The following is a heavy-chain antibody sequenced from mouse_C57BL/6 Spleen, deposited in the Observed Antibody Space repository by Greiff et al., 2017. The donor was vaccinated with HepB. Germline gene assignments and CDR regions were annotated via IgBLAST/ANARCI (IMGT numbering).Heavy chain of an antibody. Sequence: DVQLVESGGGLVQPKGSLKLSCAASGFSFNTYAMNWVRQAPGKGLEWVARIRSKSNNYATYYADSVKDRFTISRDDSESMLYLQMNNLKTEDTAMYYCVRPSSNWYFDVWGTGTTVTVSS. CDR1: GFSFNTYA. CDR2: IRSKSNNYAT. CDR3: VRPSSNWYFDV. V-gene: IGHV10-1*01. D-gene: IGHD1-1*01. J-gene: IGHJ1*03.